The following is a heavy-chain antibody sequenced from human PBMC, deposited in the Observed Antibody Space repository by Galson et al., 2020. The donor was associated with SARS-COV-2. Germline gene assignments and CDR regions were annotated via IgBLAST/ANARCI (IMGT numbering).Heavy chain of an antibody. CDR1: GFTFSRYW. CDR3: ARDHVGGYYDSSGLFDY. V-gene: IGHV3-74*01. CDR2: INSDGSST. Sequence: GGSLRLSCEASGFTFSRYWMHWVRQAPGTGLVSVSRINSDGSSTSYADSVKGRFTISRDNAKNTLYLQMNSLRAEDTAVYYCARDHVGGYYDSSGLFDYWGQGTLVTVAS. D-gene: IGHD3-22*01. J-gene: IGHJ4*02.